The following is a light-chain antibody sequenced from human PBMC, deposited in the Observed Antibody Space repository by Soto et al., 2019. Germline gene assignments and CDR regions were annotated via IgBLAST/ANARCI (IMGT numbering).Light chain of an antibody. J-gene: IGKJ2*01. V-gene: IGKV4-1*01. Sequence: DVVMTQSPGSLAVSLGERATINCKSSQPLFYGSSDRNYLAWYQQKPGQPPKLLISLASTRESGVPDRFSGAGSGTDFTLTISDLQAEDVAVYYCQHYYNIPRTFGQGTMLEIK. CDR1: QPLFYGSSDRNY. CDR2: LAS. CDR3: QHYYNIPRT.